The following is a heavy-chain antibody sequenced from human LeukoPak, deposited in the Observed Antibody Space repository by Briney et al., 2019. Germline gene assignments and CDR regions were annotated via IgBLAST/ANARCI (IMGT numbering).Heavy chain of an antibody. D-gene: IGHD2-15*01. V-gene: IGHV4-34*01. Sequence: SETLSLTCAVYGGSFSGYYWSWIRQPPGKGLEWIGEINHSGSTNYNPSLKSRVTISVDTSKNQFSLKLTSVTAADTAVYYCARVECSGGSCYPIYYYYYMDVWGKGTTVTVSS. CDR2: INHSGST. J-gene: IGHJ6*03. CDR3: ARVECSGGSCYPIYYYYYMDV. CDR1: GGSFSGYY.